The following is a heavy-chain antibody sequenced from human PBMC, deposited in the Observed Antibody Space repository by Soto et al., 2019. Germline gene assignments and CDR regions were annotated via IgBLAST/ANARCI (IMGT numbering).Heavy chain of an antibody. D-gene: IGHD6-13*01. J-gene: IGHJ6*03. CDR1: GDSVSSNSAA. CDR3: AKGGYSSSSYYYHYYMDV. CDR2: TYYRSKWYN. V-gene: IGHV6-1*01. Sequence: SQTLSLTCAISGDSVSSNSAAWNWIRQSPSRGLEWLGRTYYRSKWYNDYAVSVKSRITINPDTSKNQFSLQLNSVTPEDTAVYYCAKGGYSSSSYYYHYYMDVWGKGTTVTVSS.